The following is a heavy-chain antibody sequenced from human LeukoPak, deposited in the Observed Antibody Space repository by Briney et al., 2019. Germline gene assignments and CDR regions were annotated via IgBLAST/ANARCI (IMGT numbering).Heavy chain of an antibody. CDR1: GYTFTSYA. Sequence: GASVKVSFKASGYTFTSYAISWVRQAPGQGLEWMGGIIPIFGTANYAQKFQGRVTITADESTSTAYMELSSLRSEDTAVYYCARETVSSGWYRYWFDPWGQGTLVTVSS. V-gene: IGHV1-69*13. D-gene: IGHD6-19*01. CDR2: IIPIFGTA. CDR3: ARETVSSGWYRYWFDP. J-gene: IGHJ5*02.